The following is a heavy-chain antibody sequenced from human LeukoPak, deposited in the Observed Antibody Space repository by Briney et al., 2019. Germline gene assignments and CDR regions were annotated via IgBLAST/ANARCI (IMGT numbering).Heavy chain of an antibody. CDR1: GFTFSHYG. V-gene: IGHV3-23*01. Sequence: PGGSLRLSCAASGFTFSHYGMHWVRQAPGKGLEWVSAISGSGGSTYYADSVKGRFTISRDNSKNTLYLQMNSLRAEDTAVYYCAKARKQWLVLGWFDPWGQGTLVTVSS. J-gene: IGHJ5*02. CDR2: ISGSGGST. D-gene: IGHD6-19*01. CDR3: AKARKQWLVLGWFDP.